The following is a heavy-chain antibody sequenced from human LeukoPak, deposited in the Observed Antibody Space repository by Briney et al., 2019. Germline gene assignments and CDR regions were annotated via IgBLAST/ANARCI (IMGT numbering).Heavy chain of an antibody. CDR2: IYYSGST. CDR3: ARDQGGGYNWFDP. D-gene: IGHD4-23*01. Sequence: SETLSLTCTVSGGSISSYYWNWIRQPPGKGLEWIGYIYYSGSTNYNPSLKSRVTMSVDTSKNQFSLKLTSVTAADTAVYYCARDQGGGYNWFDPWGQGTLVTVSS. J-gene: IGHJ5*02. CDR1: GGSISSYY. V-gene: IGHV4-59*12.